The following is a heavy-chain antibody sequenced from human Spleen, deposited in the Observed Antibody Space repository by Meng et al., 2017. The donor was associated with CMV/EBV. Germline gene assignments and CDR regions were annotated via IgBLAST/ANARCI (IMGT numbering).Heavy chain of an antibody. CDR1: GYTFSNHA. D-gene: IGHD6-19*01. Sequence: QVQLVQSGSELKKPGASVKVYCKTSGYTFSNHAMNWVRQAPGQGLEWMGRINTNTGNPTYAQGFTGRFVFSLDTSVSTAYLQISSLKAEDTAMYYCARGGVVPYTSGSYWGQGTLVTVSS. CDR2: INTNTGNP. CDR3: ARGGVVPYTSGSY. J-gene: IGHJ4*02. V-gene: IGHV7-4-1*02.